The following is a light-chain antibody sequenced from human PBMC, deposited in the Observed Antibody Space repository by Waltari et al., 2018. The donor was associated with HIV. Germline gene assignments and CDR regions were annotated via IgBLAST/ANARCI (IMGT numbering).Light chain of an antibody. Sequence: QSSLTQSHSASCAPAQSVAIPWTRSRTVAATYDFLPWDQHHPGKAPTLIIYDVTRRPPGIPDRFSGTKSGYTASLTVSDLQVDDEADDYCVSYTEKGTFLLFGGGTKLSVL. J-gene: IGLJ2*01. CDR3: VSYTEKGTFLL. CDR2: DVT. CDR1: RTVAATYDF. V-gene: IGLV2-8*01.